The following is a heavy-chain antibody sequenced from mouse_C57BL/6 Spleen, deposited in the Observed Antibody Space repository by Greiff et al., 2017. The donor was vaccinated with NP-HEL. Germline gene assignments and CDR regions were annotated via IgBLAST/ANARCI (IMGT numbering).Heavy chain of an antibody. J-gene: IGHJ2*01. V-gene: IGHV1-82*01. CDR3: ARRGGSSFFDY. D-gene: IGHD1-1*01. CDR1: GYAFSSSW. Sequence: VKVVESGPELVKPGASVKISCKASGYAFSSSWMNWVKQRPGKGLEWIGRIYPGDGDTNYNGKFKGKATLTADKSSSTAYMQLSSLTSEDSAVYFCARRGGSSFFDYWGQGTTLTVSS. CDR2: IYPGDGDT.